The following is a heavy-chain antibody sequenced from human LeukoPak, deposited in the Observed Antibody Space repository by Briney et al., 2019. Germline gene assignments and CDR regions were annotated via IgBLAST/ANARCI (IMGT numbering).Heavy chain of an antibody. J-gene: IGHJ3*02. D-gene: IGHD4-11*01. V-gene: IGHV4-39*07. CDR1: GGSISSSTYY. Sequence: PSETLSLTCTVSGGSISSSTYYWGWIRQPPGKGLEWIGSIYYSGSTYCNPSLKSRVTISVDTSKNQFSLKLSSVTAADTAVYYCARGPLHQGAFDIWGQGTMVTVSS. CDR3: ARGPLHQGAFDI. CDR2: IYYSGST.